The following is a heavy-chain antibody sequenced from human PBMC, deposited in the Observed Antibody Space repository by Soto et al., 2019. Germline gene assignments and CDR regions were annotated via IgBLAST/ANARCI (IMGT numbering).Heavy chain of an antibody. CDR2: IKHDGSEI. CDR1: GFIFTRYW. J-gene: IGHJ4*02. V-gene: IGHV3-7*04. Sequence: EVQLVESGGGLVQPGGSLRLSCAASGFIFTRYWMTWVRQAPGKGLEWVANIKHDGSEIYYVDSVKGRFAISRDNAQTTVYLQRSSLRAEDTAVYYCARDLGSCGGDCSLDYWGQGTLVTVSS. CDR3: ARDLGSCGGDCSLDY. D-gene: IGHD2-21*02.